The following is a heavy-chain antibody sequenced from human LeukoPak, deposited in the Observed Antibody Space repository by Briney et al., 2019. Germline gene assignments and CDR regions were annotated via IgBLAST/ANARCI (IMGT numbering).Heavy chain of an antibody. CDR2: INHSGST. D-gene: IGHD3-10*01. Sequence: SETLSLTCAVYGGSFSGYYWSGIRQPPGKGLEWIGEINHSGSTNYNPSLKSRVTISVDTSKNQFSLKLSSVTAADTAVYYCARVRITMVRGVIIRPPPGYFDYWGQGTLVTVSS. CDR3: ARVRITMVRGVIIRPPPGYFDY. J-gene: IGHJ4*02. CDR1: GGSFSGYY. V-gene: IGHV4-34*01.